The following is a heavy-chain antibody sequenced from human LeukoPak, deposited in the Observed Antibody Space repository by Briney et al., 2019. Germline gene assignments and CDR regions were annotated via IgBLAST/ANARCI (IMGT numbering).Heavy chain of an antibody. J-gene: IGHJ3*02. D-gene: IGHD4-11*01. CDR2: ISSDGPTI. Sequence: PGGSLRLSCAASGFTFSSYSMNWVRQAPGKGLEWVSYISSDGPTIYYADSVKGRFTISRDNAKNSLYLQMNSLRAEDTAVYYCARDRDYSNYPFDAFDIWGQGTMVTVSS. V-gene: IGHV3-48*04. CDR1: GFTFSSYS. CDR3: ARDRDYSNYPFDAFDI.